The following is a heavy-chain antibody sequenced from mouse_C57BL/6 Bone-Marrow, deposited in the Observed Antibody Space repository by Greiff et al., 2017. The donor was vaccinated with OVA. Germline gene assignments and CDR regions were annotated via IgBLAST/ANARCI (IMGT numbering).Heavy chain of an antibody. CDR1: GYAFSSSW. J-gene: IGHJ2*01. CDR2: IYPGDGDT. Sequence: QVQLQQSGPELVKPGASVKISCKASGYAFSSSWMNWVKQRPGKGLEWIGRIYPGDGDTNYNGKFKGKATLTADKSSSTAYMQLSSLTSEDSAVYFCAREIYYGTHWGQGTTLTVSS. D-gene: IGHD2-1*01. V-gene: IGHV1-82*01. CDR3: AREIYYGTH.